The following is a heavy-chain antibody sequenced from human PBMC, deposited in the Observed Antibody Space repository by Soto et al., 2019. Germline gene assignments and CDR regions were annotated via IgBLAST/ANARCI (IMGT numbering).Heavy chain of an antibody. V-gene: IGHV5-51*01. D-gene: IGHD3-16*02. CDR2: VYPSDSDV. Sequence: PGESLKISCQGTGYRFSRSWIVWVRQKPGKGLEWLGNVYPSDSDVRYSPAFEGQVTISADNSINTPYLQWSSLKAPDTAMYYCASSEGTSGVCYHYYDFWGQGTMLT. CDR1: GYRFSRSW. J-gene: IGHJ3*01. CDR3: ASSEGTSGVCYHYYDF.